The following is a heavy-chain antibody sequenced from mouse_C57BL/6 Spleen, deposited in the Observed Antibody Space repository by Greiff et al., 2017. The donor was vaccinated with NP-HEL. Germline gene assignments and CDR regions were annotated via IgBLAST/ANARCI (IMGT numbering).Heavy chain of an antibody. Sequence: EVHLVESGGGLVKPGGSLKLSCAASGFTFSSYTMSWVRQTPEKRLEWVATISGGGGNTYYPDSVKGRFTISRDNAKNTLYLQMSSLRSEDTALYYCARQKNWDGRYFDVWGTGTSVTVSS. CDR1: GFTFSSYT. V-gene: IGHV5-9*01. J-gene: IGHJ1*03. CDR3: ARQKNWDGRYFDV. CDR2: ISGGGGNT. D-gene: IGHD4-1*01.